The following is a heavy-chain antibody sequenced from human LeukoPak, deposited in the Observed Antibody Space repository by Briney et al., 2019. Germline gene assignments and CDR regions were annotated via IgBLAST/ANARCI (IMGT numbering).Heavy chain of an antibody. CDR1: GFMLSSTW. CDR3: VRGSPGYSSSWHAY. D-gene: IGHD6-13*01. V-gene: IGHV3-74*01. J-gene: IGHJ4*02. CDR2: INSDATST. Sequence: GGSLRLSCAASGFMLSSTWMHWVRQAPGKGLVWVSRINSDATSTSYADSVRGRFTISRDDAKNTMYLQMNSLRAEDTATYYCVRGSPGYSSSWHAYWGQGTLVTASS.